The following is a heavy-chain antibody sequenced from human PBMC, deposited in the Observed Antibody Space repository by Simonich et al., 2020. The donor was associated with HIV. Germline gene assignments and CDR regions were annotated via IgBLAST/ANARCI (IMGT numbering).Heavy chain of an antibody. CDR3: ARGNPWFDY. CDR1: GYIFSNYG. Sequence: QVQLVQSGAEGKKPGASVKVSCKDSGYIFSNYGITWVRQAPGQGLEWMGWIRPYGGNTNYSQNLQGRVTMTTDTSTSTAYMELRSLRSDDTAVYYCARGNPWFDYWGQGTLVTVSS. D-gene: IGHD1-1*01. V-gene: IGHV1-18*01. J-gene: IGHJ4*02. CDR2: IRPYGGNT.